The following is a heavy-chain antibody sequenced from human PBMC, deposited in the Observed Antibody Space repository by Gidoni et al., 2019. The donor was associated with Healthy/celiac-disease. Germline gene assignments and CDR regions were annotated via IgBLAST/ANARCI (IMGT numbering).Heavy chain of an antibody. V-gene: IGHV3-9*01. J-gene: IGHJ6*02. CDR1: GFTFDAYA. CDR2: ISWNSGSI. Sequence: EVQLVEAGGGLVQPGRSLRLSCAASGFTFDAYAMLWVRPAPGKGLEWVSGISWNSGSIGYADSVKGRFTISRDNAKNSLYLQMNSLRAEDTALYYCAKDSDYDFWSGSLSYGMDVWGQGTTVTVSS. CDR3: AKDSDYDFWSGSLSYGMDV. D-gene: IGHD3-3*01.